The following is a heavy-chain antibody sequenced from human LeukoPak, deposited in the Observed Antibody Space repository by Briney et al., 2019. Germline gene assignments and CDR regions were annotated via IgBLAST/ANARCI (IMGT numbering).Heavy chain of an antibody. V-gene: IGHV1-69*06. Sequence: SVKVSCKASGGTSSSYAISWVRQAPGQGLEWMGGIIPIFGTANYAQKFQGRVTITADKSTSTAYMELSSLRSEDTAVYYCARDVRFGELLYFDYWGQGTLVTVSS. D-gene: IGHD3-10*01. J-gene: IGHJ4*02. CDR3: ARDVRFGELLYFDY. CDR1: GGTSSSYA. CDR2: IIPIFGTA.